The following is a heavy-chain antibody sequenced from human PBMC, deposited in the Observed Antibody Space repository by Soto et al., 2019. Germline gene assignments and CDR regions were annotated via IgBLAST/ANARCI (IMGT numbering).Heavy chain of an antibody. CDR2: VSYDGRNN. CDR1: GFSFIPYG. CDR3: AKKITDIVVVVAANYYYGMDV. J-gene: IGHJ6*02. D-gene: IGHD2-15*01. Sequence: GGALRLSYAVSGFSFIPYGFHWARPAPGKGLEWVALVSYDGRNNFYADSVKGRFTISRDNSKNTLYLQMNSLRAEDTAVYYCAKKITDIVVVVAANYYYGMDVWGQGTTVTVSS. V-gene: IGHV3-30*18.